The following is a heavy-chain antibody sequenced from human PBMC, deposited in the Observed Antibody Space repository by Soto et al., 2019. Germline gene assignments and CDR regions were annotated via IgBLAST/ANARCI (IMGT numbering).Heavy chain of an antibody. J-gene: IGHJ4*02. CDR2: ILHYGSYK. CDR1: GFTFSAYG. CDR3: AKGDYNNFLDY. D-gene: IGHD4-4*01. V-gene: IGHV3-30*18. Sequence: QVQLVESGGGVVQPGRSLRLSCAASGFTFSAYGMHWVRQAPGKGLEWVAVILHYGSYKYYGDSVKGRFTISRDNSKNTLYLQMNSVRGDDTAVYYCAKGDYNNFLDYWGQGTLVTVSS.